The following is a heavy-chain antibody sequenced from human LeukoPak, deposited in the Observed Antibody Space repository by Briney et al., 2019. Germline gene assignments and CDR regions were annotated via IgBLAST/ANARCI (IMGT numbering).Heavy chain of an antibody. CDR3: ARDADTNSRYSRFDY. V-gene: IGHV3-33*01. D-gene: IGHD2-8*01. CDR1: GFTFSYYG. Sequence: PGGSLRLSCASGFTFSYYGIHWVRQAPGKGLEWVAVFWSNGRDKYYSDSVRGRFTVSRDNSKNTLYLQMDSLRAEDTAVYYCARDADTNSRYSRFDYWGQGTLVTVSS. CDR2: FWSNGRDK. J-gene: IGHJ4*02.